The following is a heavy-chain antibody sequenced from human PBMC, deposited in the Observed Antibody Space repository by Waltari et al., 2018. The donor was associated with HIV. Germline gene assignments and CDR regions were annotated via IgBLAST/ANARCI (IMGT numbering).Heavy chain of an antibody. J-gene: IGHJ2*01. V-gene: IGHV4-39*02. CDR2: IYSAGNT. D-gene: IGHD1-26*01. CDR1: FGPIKDPAEY. CDR3: SRLILGTTSRYFAA. Sequence: QVQLQESGPGRVTHSETLSLVCSVLFGPIKDPAEYSFGVRQAPGKGFEWIGTIYSAGNTYYQTSYYSSLQSRITISDDTSKNHFSLRLASVTAADTAVYFCSRLILGTTSRYFAAWGRGTLVTVAS.